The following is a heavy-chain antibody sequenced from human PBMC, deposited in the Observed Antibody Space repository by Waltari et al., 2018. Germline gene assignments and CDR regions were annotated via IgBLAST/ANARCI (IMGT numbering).Heavy chain of an antibody. CDR2: IYSGST. D-gene: IGHD3-22*01. CDR1: GGSISSSSYY. J-gene: IGHJ6*02. V-gene: IGHV4-39*07. CDR3: ARDPWDSSGYPYYYGMDV. Sequence: QLQLQESGPGLVKPSETLSLTCTVSGGSISSSSYYWGWIRQPQGKGLEWIGSIYSGSTYYNPSLKSRVTISVDTSKNQFSLKLSSVTAADTAVYYCARDPWDSSGYPYYYGMDVWGQGTTVTVSS.